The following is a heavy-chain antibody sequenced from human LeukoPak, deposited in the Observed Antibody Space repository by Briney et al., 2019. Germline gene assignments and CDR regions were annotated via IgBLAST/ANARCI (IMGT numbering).Heavy chain of an antibody. Sequence: SETLSLTCTVSGYSISSGYYWGWIRQPPGKGLEWIRSIYHSGSTYYNPSLKSRVTISVDTSKNQFSLKLSSVTAADTAVYYCARLVSYDSSGYYHVGWFDPWGQGTLVTVSS. J-gene: IGHJ5*02. V-gene: IGHV4-38-2*02. CDR3: ARLVSYDSSGYYHVGWFDP. D-gene: IGHD3-22*01. CDR1: GYSISSGYY. CDR2: IYHSGST.